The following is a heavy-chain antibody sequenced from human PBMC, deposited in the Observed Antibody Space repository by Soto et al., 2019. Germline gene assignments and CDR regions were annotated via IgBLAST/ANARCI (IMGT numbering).Heavy chain of an antibody. CDR1: GGSFSGYY. D-gene: IGHD3-9*01. Sequence: SETLSLTCAVYGGSFSGYYWSWIRQPPGKGLEWIGEINHSGSTNYNPSLKSRVTISVDTSKNQFSLKLSSVTAADTAVYYCARADYDILTGYYNDAFDIWGQGTMVTVSS. CDR2: INHSGST. CDR3: ARADYDILTGYYNDAFDI. V-gene: IGHV4-34*01. J-gene: IGHJ3*02.